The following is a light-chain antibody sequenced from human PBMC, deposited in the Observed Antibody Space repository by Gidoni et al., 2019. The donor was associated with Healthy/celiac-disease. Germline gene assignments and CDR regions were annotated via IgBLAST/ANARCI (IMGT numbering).Light chain of an antibody. J-gene: IGLJ2*01. CDR3: SSYTSSSLV. Sequence: GQSITISCTGTSSDVGGYNYVSWYQQHPGKAPKLMIYDVSNRPSGVSNRFSGSKSGNTASLTISGLQAEDEADYYCSSYTSSSLVFGGGTKLTV. CDR1: SSDVGGYNY. CDR2: DVS. V-gene: IGLV2-14*04.